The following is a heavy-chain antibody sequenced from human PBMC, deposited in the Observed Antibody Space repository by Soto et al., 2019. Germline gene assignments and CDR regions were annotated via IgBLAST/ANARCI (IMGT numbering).Heavy chain of an antibody. V-gene: IGHV1-3*01. D-gene: IGHD1-26*01. CDR2: INAGNGNT. CDR1: GYTFTSYA. CDR3: AGAAPGSNYYYYYGMDV. Sequence: ASLKVTCKASGYTFTSYAMHWVRQAPGQRLEWMGWINAGNGNTKYSQKFQGRVTITRDTSASTAYMELSSLRSEDTAVYYCAGAAPGSNYYYYYGMDVWGQGTTVTVSS. J-gene: IGHJ6*02.